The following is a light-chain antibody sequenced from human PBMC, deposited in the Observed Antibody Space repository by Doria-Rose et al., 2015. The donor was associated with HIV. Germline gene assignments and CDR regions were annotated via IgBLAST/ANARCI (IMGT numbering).Light chain of an antibody. Sequence: EIVMTQPSESLGMSLGERATLNCKSNQSLLYTSKNYLAWYQQKPGQPPKLLIYWASTRQSGVPARFSGSGSGTDFTLTISSLEAEDVAVYYCQQYYDTPSFGPGTTVDIK. CDR2: WAS. J-gene: IGKJ3*01. CDR1: QSLLYTSKNY. CDR3: QQYYDTPS. V-gene: IGKV4-1*01.